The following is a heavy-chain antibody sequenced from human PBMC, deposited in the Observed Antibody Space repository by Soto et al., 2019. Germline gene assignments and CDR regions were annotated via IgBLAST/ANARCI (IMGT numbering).Heavy chain of an antibody. CDR3: GKYDYRTYNWFDP. CDR1: GGSFSGYY. V-gene: IGHV4-34*01. Sequence: QVQLQQWGAGLLKPSETLSLTCAVYGGSFSGYYWSWIRQPPGKGLEWIGEINHSGSTNYNPSLKSRVTISVDTSKNQFSPKLSSVTAADTAVYYCGKYDYRTYNWFDPWGQGTLVTVSS. J-gene: IGHJ5*02. CDR2: INHSGST. D-gene: IGHD4-4*01.